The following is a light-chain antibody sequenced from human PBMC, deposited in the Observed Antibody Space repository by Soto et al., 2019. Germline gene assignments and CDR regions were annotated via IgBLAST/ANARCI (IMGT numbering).Light chain of an antibody. J-gene: IGLJ1*01. CDR2: EVS. CDR3: CSYAGSRRV. Sequence: QSVLTQPASVSGSPGQSITISCTGTSSDAGSYNLVSWYQQHPGKAPKLMIYEVSKRPSGVSNRFSGSKSGNTASLTISGLQAEDEADYYCCSYAGSRRVFGTGTKLTVL. V-gene: IGLV2-23*02. CDR1: SSDAGSYNL.